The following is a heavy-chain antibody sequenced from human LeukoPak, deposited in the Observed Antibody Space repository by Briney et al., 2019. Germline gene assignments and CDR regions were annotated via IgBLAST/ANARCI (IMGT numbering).Heavy chain of an antibody. J-gene: IGHJ5*02. CDR2: INPSGGST. D-gene: IGHD6-13*01. Sequence: ASVKVSCTASGYTFTSYYMHWVRQAPGQGLEWMGIINPSGGSTGYAQKFQGRVTMTEDTSTDTAYMELSSLRSEDTAVYYCATVHRIAADGTGRNWFDPWGQGTLVTVSS. CDR3: ATVHRIAADGTGRNWFDP. V-gene: IGHV1-46*01. CDR1: GYTFTSYY.